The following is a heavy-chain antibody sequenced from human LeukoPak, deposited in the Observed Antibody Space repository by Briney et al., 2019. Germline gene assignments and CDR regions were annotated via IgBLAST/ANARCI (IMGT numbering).Heavy chain of an antibody. CDR2: IYYSGST. CDR3: ARQHMGWSNYYYYGMDV. J-gene: IGHJ6*02. CDR1: GGSISSGGYY. Sequence: SQTLSLTCTVSGGSISSGGYYWSWIRQHPGKGLEWIGYIYYSGSTYYNPSLKSRVTISVDTSKNQFSLKLSSVTAADTAVYYCARQHMGWSNYYYYGMDVWGQGTTVTVSS. V-gene: IGHV4-31*03. D-gene: IGHD3-3*01.